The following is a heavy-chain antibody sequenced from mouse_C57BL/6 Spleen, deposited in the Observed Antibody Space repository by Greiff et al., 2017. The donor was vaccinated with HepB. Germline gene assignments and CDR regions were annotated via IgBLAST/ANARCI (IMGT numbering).Heavy chain of an antibody. D-gene: IGHD2-5*01. CDR1: GYTFTDYY. CDR3: ARRRYSNYCAMDY. V-gene: IGHV1-26*01. J-gene: IGHJ4*01. CDR2: INPNNGGT. Sequence: EVQLQQSGPELVKPGASVKISCKASGYTFTDYYMNWVKQSHGKSLEWIGDINPNNGGTSYNQKFKGKATLTVDKSSSTAYMELRSLTSEDSAVYYCARRRYSNYCAMDYWGQGTSVTVSS.